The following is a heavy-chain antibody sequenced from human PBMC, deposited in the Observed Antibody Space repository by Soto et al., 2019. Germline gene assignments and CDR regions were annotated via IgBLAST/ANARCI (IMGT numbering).Heavy chain of an antibody. V-gene: IGHV1-18*04. J-gene: IGHJ4*02. D-gene: IGHD5-12*01. Sequence: QVVLVQSGPEVKKPGASVKLSCKASGYSFNSYGVAWVRQAPGQGLEWMGWISGYKGNFLYAEKVEERVTMTTATSTSTAYLELRSLRFDDTAVYFGAREVDLPPTPGGDCWGQGTLVNVSS. CDR3: AREVDLPPTPGGDC. CDR2: ISGYKGNF. CDR1: GYSFNSYG.